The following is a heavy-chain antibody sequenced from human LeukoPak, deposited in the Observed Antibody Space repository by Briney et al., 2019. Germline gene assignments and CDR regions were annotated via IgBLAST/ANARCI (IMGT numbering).Heavy chain of an antibody. CDR1: GGSISSGDYY. J-gene: IGHJ5*02. CDR2: INHSGST. V-gene: IGHV4-39*07. D-gene: IGHD3-10*01. CDR3: ARGALVWFGESRTRLDP. Sequence: SETLSLTCTVSGGSISSGDYYWSWIRQPPGKGLEWIGEINHSGSTNYNPSLKSRVTISVDTSKNQFSLKLSSVTAADTAVYYCARGALVWFGESRTRLDPWGQGTLVTVSS.